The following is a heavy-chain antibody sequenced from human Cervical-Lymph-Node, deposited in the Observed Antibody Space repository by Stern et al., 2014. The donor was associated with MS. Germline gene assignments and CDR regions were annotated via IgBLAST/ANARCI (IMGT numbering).Heavy chain of an antibody. CDR3: IGDY. CDR2: IDPNSDDT. Sequence: VQLVESGAAVEKPGASVKVSCRASGYTFIDYNFHWVRRAPGQGFEWMGRIDPNSDDTIYAQKFQGRVTLTRDTSISTAYMELSNLRSGARDRDWKIGDYWGQGTLVTVSS. J-gene: IGHJ4*02. CDR1: GYTFIDYN. D-gene: IGHD1-1*01. V-gene: IGHV1-2*05.